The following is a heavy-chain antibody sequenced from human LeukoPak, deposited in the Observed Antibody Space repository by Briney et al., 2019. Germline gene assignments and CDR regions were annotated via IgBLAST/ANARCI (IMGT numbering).Heavy chain of an antibody. J-gene: IGHJ4*02. V-gene: IGHV4-4*07. Sequence: PSETLSLTGTVSGGSISSYYWSWIRQPAGKGLEWIGRIYSTGSTNYNPSLKSRVTMSVDTSKNQFSLRLRSVIAADTAVYYCARQIASAGTAGFDFWGQGALVTVSS. CDR3: ARQIASAGTAGFDF. CDR1: GGSISSYY. D-gene: IGHD6-13*01. CDR2: IYSTGST.